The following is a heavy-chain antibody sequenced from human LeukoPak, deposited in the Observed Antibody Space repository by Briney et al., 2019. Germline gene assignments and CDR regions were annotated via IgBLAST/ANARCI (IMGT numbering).Heavy chain of an antibody. CDR3: ARVLQRAFFDY. CDR1: GGSISSGSYY. J-gene: IGHJ4*02. Sequence: SQTLSLTCTVSGGSISSGSYYWSWIRQPAGKGLEWIGRIYTGGSTNYNPSLKSRVTISVDTSKNQFSLKLSSVTAADTAVYYCARVLQRAFFDYWGQGTLVTVSS. V-gene: IGHV4-61*02. CDR2: IYTGGST. D-gene: IGHD3-3*02.